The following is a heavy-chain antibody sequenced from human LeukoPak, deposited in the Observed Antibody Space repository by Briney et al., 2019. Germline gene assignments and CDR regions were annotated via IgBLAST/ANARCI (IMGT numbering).Heavy chain of an antibody. CDR1: GGSFSGYY. CDR3: ARGRGLATIWIVDY. CDR2: INHSGST. Sequence: PSETLSLTCAVFGGSFSGYYWSWIRQPPGKGLEWIAQINHSGSTNYNPSLKSRVTISVDTSKNQFSLKLSSVTAADTAVYYCARGRGLATIWIVDYWGQGTLVTVSS. V-gene: IGHV4-34*01. D-gene: IGHD5-24*01. J-gene: IGHJ4*02.